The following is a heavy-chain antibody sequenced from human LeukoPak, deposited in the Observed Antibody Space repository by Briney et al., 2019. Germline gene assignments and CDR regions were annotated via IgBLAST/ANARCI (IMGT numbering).Heavy chain of an antibody. D-gene: IGHD3-10*01. J-gene: IGHJ4*02. Sequence: PGGPLRLSCAASGFTVSSNYMSWVRQAPGKGLEWVSVIYSGGSTYYADSVKGRFTISRDNSKNTLYLQMNSLRAEDTAVYYCAKSPVAYGSGSYPLQDYWGQGTLVTVSS. V-gene: IGHV3-66*02. CDR3: AKSPVAYGSGSYPLQDY. CDR2: IYSGGST. CDR1: GFTVSSNY.